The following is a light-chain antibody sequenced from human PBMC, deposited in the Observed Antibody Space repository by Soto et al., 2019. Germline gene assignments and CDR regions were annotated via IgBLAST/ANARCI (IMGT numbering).Light chain of an antibody. Sequence: DLQKTQSPSSLSASLGDTVTISCRASQNIENYLHWYQQRAGKAPELPLYVASGLKDGASSRFSGSGYGTDFTLTITNLQPEDFALYYCQPCFGSPPVTFVQGTRLESK. V-gene: IGKV1-39*01. CDR2: VAS. J-gene: IGKJ5*01. CDR1: QNIENY. CDR3: QPCFGSPPVT.